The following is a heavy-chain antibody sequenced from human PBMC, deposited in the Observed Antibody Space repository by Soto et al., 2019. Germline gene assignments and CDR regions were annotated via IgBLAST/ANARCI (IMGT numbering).Heavy chain of an antibody. CDR1: GFSFSSYG. J-gene: IGHJ6*02. CDR3: ARDFTAGATYSGPSYYSMDV. D-gene: IGHD1-26*01. CDR2: IWFDGSNY. Sequence: QVHLVESGGGVVQPGRSLRLSCAASGFSFSSYGMHWVRQAPGKGLEWVALIWFDGSNYHYADSVKGRFTISRDNSKNTLYLQMNSLTVEDTAAYFCARDFTAGATYSGPSYYSMDVWGQGTTVTVS. V-gene: IGHV3-33*01.